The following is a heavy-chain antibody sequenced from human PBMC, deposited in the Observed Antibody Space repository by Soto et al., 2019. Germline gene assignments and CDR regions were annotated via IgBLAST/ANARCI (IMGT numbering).Heavy chain of an antibody. V-gene: IGHV1-69*06. Sequence: SVKVSCKASGGTFSSYAISWVRQAPGQGLEWMGGIIPIFGTANYAQKFQGRVTITADKSTSTAYMELSSLRSEDTAVYYCAREDIVVVPAAIRPAYYYYGMDVWGQGTTVTVSS. J-gene: IGHJ6*02. CDR2: IIPIFGTA. D-gene: IGHD2-2*02. CDR1: GGTFSSYA. CDR3: AREDIVVVPAAIRPAYYYYGMDV.